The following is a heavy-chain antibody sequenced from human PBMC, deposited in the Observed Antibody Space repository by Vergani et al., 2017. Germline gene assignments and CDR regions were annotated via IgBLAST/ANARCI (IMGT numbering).Heavy chain of an antibody. CDR3: AKDFVTSSGGGWFDP. CDR1: GFNSAGYA. J-gene: IGHJ5*02. D-gene: IGHD6-6*01. CDR2: ISWNSNSI. V-gene: IGHV3-9*02. Sequence: EVQLEESGGGLVLPGRSLRLSCVASGFNSAGYAMHWVRQAPGKGLEWVSGISWNSNSIGYADSVKGRFTISRDNAKNSLYLQMNSLRAEDTALYYCAKDFVTSSGGGWFDPWGQGTLVTVSS.